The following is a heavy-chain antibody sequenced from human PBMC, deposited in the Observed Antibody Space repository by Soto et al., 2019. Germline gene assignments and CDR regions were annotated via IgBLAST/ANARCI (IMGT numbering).Heavy chain of an antibody. Sequence: PVGSLRLSCAASGFTFRSYWMNWVRQAPGKGLEWVANIKQDGNEKYYVDSVKGRFTISRDNAKNSLYLQMNRLRAEDTAVYYCARVGGYQYGGMDVWGQGTTVTVSS. CDR1: GFTFRSYW. V-gene: IGHV3-7*01. J-gene: IGHJ6*02. CDR2: IKQDGNEK. D-gene: IGHD2-15*01. CDR3: ARVGGYQYGGMDV.